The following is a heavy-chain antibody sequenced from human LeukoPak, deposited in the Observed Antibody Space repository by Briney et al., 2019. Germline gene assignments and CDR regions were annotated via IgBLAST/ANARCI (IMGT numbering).Heavy chain of an antibody. J-gene: IGHJ3*02. CDR2: ISASGGRT. D-gene: IGHD2-21*01. CDR3: GKDPNGDWVGGFDI. Sequence: GGSLRLSCEGSGFIFSNYAMSWVRQAPGKGPEWVSGISASGGRTHYADSVKGWFIISRDSSKNTVLLQMNSLRVEDTALYYCGKDPNGDWVGGFDIWGQGTMVTVSS. V-gene: IGHV3-23*01. CDR1: GFIFSNYA.